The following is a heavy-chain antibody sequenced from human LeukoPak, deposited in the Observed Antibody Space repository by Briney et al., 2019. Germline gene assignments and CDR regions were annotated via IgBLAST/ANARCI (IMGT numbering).Heavy chain of an antibody. CDR2: ISNDGSNK. D-gene: IGHD6-13*01. Sequence: PGGSLRLSCVASGFTFSSYGMHWVRQAPGKGLEWVAVISNDGSNKYYADSVKGRFTISRDNSKNTLYLQMNSLRAEDTAVYYCARSPGSTWSFDYWGQGTLVTVSS. J-gene: IGHJ4*02. CDR3: ARSPGSTWSFDY. CDR1: GFTFSSYG. V-gene: IGHV3-30*03.